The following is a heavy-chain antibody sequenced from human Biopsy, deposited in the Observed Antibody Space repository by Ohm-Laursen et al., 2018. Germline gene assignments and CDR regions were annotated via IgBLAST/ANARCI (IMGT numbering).Heavy chain of an antibody. Sequence: GTLSLTCAVSGDSIRNYYWSWIRQAAGKGLEWIGRIYPGGGTIYNPSLKSRVTMSVDTSKNHFSLNLNSVTAADTAVYYCARDVYYYDSNAWDYFDFWGQGTLVTVSA. CDR2: IYPGGGT. CDR3: ARDVYYYDSNAWDYFDF. CDR1: GDSIRNYY. J-gene: IGHJ4*02. D-gene: IGHD3-22*01. V-gene: IGHV4-4*07.